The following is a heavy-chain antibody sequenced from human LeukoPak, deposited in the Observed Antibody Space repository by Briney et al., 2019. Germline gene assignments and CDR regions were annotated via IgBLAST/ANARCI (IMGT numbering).Heavy chain of an antibody. J-gene: IGHJ4*02. V-gene: IGHV4-34*01. CDR3: ARDSNYYGSGSYYNVLDY. Sequence: SETLSLTCAVYGGSFSGYYWSWIRQPPGKGLEWIGEINHSGSTNYNPSLKSRVTISVDTSKNQFSLKLSSVTAADTAVYYCARDSNYYGSGSYYNVLDYWGQGTLVTVSS. CDR2: INHSGST. D-gene: IGHD3-10*01. CDR1: GGSFSGYY.